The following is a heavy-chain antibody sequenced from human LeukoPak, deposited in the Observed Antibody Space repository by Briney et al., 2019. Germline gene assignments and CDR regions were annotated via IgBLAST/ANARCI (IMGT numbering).Heavy chain of an antibody. CDR1: GFTFSSYS. V-gene: IGHV3-23*01. CDR2: ISGSGGST. Sequence: PGGSLRLSCAASGFTFSSYSMSWVRQAPGKGLEWVSAISGSGGSTYYADSVKGRFTISRDNSKNTLYLQMNSLRAEDTAVYSCAKAYLWFGELSEFDYWGQGTLVTVSS. J-gene: IGHJ4*02. CDR3: AKAYLWFGELSEFDY. D-gene: IGHD3-10*01.